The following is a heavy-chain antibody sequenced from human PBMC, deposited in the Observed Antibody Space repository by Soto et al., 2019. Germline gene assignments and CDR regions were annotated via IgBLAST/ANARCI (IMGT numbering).Heavy chain of an antibody. J-gene: IGHJ5*02. CDR2: IYHTGNA. D-gene: IGHD3-22*01. V-gene: IGHV4-39*01. CDR1: GDYISNSRFY. CDR3: ARDYFDSSDYTTNWFDP. Sequence: SETLSLTCSVSGDYISNSRFYWAWIRQPPGEGLEWIGSIYHTGNAYYNPSLKSRATIFVDTSKNQFSLKLTSVTAADTALYYCARDYFDSSDYTTNWFDPWGQGALVTVSS.